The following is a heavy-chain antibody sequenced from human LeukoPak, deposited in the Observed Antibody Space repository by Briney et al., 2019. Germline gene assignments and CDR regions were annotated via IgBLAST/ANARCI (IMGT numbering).Heavy chain of an antibody. D-gene: IGHD1-26*01. V-gene: IGHV3-7*01. Sequence: WIRQAPGKGLEWVANINQDGSGKYYVDSVKGRFTISRDNAKNSLYLQMNSLRAEDTAVYYCARVVGAGYFDLWGRGTLVTVSS. CDR3: ARVVGAGYFDL. CDR2: INQDGSGK. J-gene: IGHJ2*01.